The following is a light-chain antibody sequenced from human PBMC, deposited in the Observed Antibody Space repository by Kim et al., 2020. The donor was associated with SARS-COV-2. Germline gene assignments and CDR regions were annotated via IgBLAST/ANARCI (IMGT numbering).Light chain of an antibody. CDR2: YKSDSDK. V-gene: IGLV5-39*01. J-gene: IGLJ2*01. CDR1: SGINVGTYR. CDR3: AIWYSSTVV. Sequence: FTFTLRSGINVGTYRIYWYQQKPGSLPRYLLGYKSDSDKQQGSGVPSRFSGSKDASTNAGLLLISGLQSEDEADYYCAIWYSSTVVFGGGTQLTVL.